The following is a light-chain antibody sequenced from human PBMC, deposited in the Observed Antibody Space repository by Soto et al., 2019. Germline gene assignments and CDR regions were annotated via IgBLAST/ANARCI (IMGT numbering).Light chain of an antibody. CDR2: EGS. J-gene: IGLJ1*01. Sequence: QSALTQPASVSGSHGQSITISCTGTSSDVGSYNFVSWYQQHPGKAHKLMIYEGSKRRSGVSNRFSGSKSGNTASLTISGLQAEDEADYYCCSYAGSSTWVFGTGTKVTVL. CDR3: CSYAGSSTWV. CDR1: SSDVGSYNF. V-gene: IGLV2-23*01.